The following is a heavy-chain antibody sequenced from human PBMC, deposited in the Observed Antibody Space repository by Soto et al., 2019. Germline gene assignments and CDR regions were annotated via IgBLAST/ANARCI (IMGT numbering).Heavy chain of an antibody. D-gene: IGHD3-10*01. CDR1: GYAFPTYS. J-gene: IGHJ4*02. V-gene: IGHV5-10-1*01. Sequence: PGESLKISCEGSGYAFPTYSITWVRQMPGKGLEWMGSLDPGDSYTNYSPSFQGHVTISGDKSISTAYLQWNTLKASDTAMYYCARLAGSGSYSRADYWGQGTLVTVSS. CDR3: ARLAGSGSYSRADY. CDR2: LDPGDSYT.